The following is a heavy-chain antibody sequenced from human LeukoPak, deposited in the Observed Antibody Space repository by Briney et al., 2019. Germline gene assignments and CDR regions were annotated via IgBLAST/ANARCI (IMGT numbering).Heavy chain of an antibody. Sequence: PGGSLLLSCAASGFTFSSNWMHWVRQAPGKGLVWVSRIKGDGSSTSYADSVKGRFTISRDNAKNTLFLQMNSLRAEDTAVYYCVRDGVGAPPFDYWGQGALVTVSS. D-gene: IGHD1-26*01. J-gene: IGHJ4*02. V-gene: IGHV3-74*01. CDR2: IKGDGSST. CDR3: VRDGVGAPPFDY. CDR1: GFTFSSNW.